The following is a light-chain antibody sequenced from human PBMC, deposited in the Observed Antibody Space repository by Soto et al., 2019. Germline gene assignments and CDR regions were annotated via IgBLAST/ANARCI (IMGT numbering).Light chain of an antibody. Sequence: QSVLTQPASVSGSPGQSITISCSGSSSDIGAYNYVSWYQHHPGKVPKVMIYEVTNRPSGVSNRFSGSKSGNTASLTISGLQAEDEADYFCKSYAGSNTYVFGSGTKLTVL. CDR2: EVT. V-gene: IGLV2-14*01. CDR1: SSDIGAYNY. CDR3: KSYAGSNTYV. J-gene: IGLJ1*01.